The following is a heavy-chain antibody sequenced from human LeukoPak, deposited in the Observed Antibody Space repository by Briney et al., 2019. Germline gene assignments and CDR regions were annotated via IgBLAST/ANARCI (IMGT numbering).Heavy chain of an antibody. CDR3: ARLVVPIVGATHFDY. D-gene: IGHD1-26*01. J-gene: IGHJ4*02. CDR2: IYYSGST. CDR1: GGSISSSSYY. V-gene: IGHV4-39*01. Sequence: PSETLSLTCTVSGGSISSSSYYWGWIRQPPGKGLEWIGSIYYSGSTYYNPSLKSRVTISVDTSKNQFSLKLGSVTAADTAVYYCARLVVPIVGATHFDYWGQGTLVTVSS.